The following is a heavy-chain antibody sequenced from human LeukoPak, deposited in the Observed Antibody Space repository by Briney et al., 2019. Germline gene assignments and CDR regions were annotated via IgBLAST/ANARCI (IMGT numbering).Heavy chain of an antibody. V-gene: IGHV3-20*04. J-gene: IGHJ6*02. Sequence: GGPLRLSCAASGFTFNDYGMSWVRQAPGKGLEWVSGINWNGDRTGYADSEKGRFTISRDNAKNSLYLQMNSLRAEDTALYYCARDRGSYFSYGMDVWGQGTTVTVSS. CDR2: INWNGDRT. CDR1: GFTFNDYG. CDR3: ARDRGSYFSYGMDV. D-gene: IGHD1-26*01.